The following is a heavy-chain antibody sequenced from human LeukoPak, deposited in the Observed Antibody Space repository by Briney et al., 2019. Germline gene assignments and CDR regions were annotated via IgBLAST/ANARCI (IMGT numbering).Heavy chain of an antibody. CDR1: GYTFTGYY. J-gene: IGHJ4*02. CDR3: ARDSEPYSSSWYGGGFDY. CDR2: INPRGGST. Sequence: ASVNVSCKASGYTFTGYYMHWVRQAPGQGLEWMGWINPRGGSTSYAQKFQGRVTMTTDTSTSTAYMELRSLRSDDTAVYYCARDSEPYSSSWYGGGFDYWGQGTLVTVSS. D-gene: IGHD6-13*01. V-gene: IGHV1-46*01.